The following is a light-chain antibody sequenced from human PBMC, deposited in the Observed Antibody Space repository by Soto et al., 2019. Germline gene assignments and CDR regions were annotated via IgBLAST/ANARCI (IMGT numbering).Light chain of an antibody. J-gene: IGKJ2*01. CDR2: GAS. V-gene: IGKV3-20*01. Sequence: ESVLTQSPGTLSLSPGERATLSCRVSQTIIGNYLAWYQQKPGQAPRLLIYGASNRATGVPDRFSGSYSGTDFSLTITRLEPEDFAVYYCEQHVNSVYIFGQGTRLEIK. CDR3: EQHVNSVYI. CDR1: QTIIGNY.